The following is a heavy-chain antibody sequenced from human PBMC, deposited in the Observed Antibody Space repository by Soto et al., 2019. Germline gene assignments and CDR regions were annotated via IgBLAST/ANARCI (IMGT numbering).Heavy chain of an antibody. V-gene: IGHV3-49*04. CDR2: IRGKPNGGAT. CDR3: TRDFQGQYYYGMDV. J-gene: IGHJ6*02. CDR1: GFTFGDYA. Sequence: PGGSLRLSCTASGFTFGDYAMNWVRQAPGKGLEWVGFIRGKPNGGATDYAASLKGRFTISRDDSRSVAYLQMNSLKTKDTAVYYCTRDFQGQYYYGMDVWGQGTTVTVSS.